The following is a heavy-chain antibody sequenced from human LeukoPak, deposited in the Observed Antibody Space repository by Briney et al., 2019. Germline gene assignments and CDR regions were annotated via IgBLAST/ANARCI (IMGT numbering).Heavy chain of an antibody. CDR2: IKQDGSQK. V-gene: IGHV3-7*01. J-gene: IGHJ4*02. Sequence: GGSLRLSCAASGFTFSSYWMTWVRQAPGKGLEWVANIKQDGSQKYYVDSVKGRFTISRDNAKSSLYLQMNSLRAEDTAVYYCLPLYCSGTGCPLHYWGQGTLVTVSS. CDR1: GFTFSSYW. CDR3: LPLYCSGTGCPLHY. D-gene: IGHD2-2*01.